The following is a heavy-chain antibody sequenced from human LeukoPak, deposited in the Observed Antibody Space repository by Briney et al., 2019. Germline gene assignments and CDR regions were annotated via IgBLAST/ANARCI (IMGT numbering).Heavy chain of an antibody. V-gene: IGHV4-59*08. J-gene: IGHJ4*02. Sequence: KTSETLSLTCSVSDGSINSYYWNWIRRPPGKGLEWIGYIYYNGNTNYSPSLKSRVTMSVDTSKNQFSLKLSSVTAADTAVYYCARHIRDWGQGTLVTVSS. CDR2: IYYNGNT. CDR3: ARHIRD. CDR1: DGSINSYY.